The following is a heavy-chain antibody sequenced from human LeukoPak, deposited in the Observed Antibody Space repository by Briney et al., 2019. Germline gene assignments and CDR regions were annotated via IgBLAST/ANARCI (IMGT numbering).Heavy chain of an antibody. CDR3: ARSAGYCSSTSCPEFDY. D-gene: IGHD2-2*01. CDR1: GFTFSSYA. V-gene: IGHV3-21*01. J-gene: IGHJ4*02. Sequence: GGSLRLSCAASGFTFSSYAMSWVRQAPGKGLEWVSSISSSSSYIYYADSVKGRFTISRDNAKNSLYLQMNSLRAEDTAVYYCARSAGYCSSTSCPEFDYWGQGTLVTVSS. CDR2: ISSSSSYI.